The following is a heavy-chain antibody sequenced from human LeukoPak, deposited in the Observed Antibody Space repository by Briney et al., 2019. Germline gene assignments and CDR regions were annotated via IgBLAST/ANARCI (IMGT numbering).Heavy chain of an antibody. CDR3: ARDYPRELGEQRLVNFFDY. J-gene: IGHJ4*02. V-gene: IGHV3-21*01. CDR2: ISSSSRYT. Sequence: GGSLRLSCAASGFSFSSYTLNWVRQAPGKGLEWVSSISSSSRYTYYSDSVKGRFTSSRDNAKNSLYLQMNNLGVEDTAVYYCARDYPRELGEQRLVNFFDYWGQGTLVTVSS. CDR1: GFSFSSYT. D-gene: IGHD3-16*01.